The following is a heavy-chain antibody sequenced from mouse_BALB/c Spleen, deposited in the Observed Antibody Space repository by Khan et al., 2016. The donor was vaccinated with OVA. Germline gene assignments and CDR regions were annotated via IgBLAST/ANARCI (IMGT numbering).Heavy chain of an antibody. CDR2: INPSTGYT. Sequence: VQLQQSGAELAKPGASVKMSCKASGYTFINYWILWVKQRPGQGLEWIGYINPSTGYTEYNHNFKDKATLTADKSSSTAYRQLSSLTAEDSAVYYCARRGLRWDFDYWGQGTTLTVSS. CDR3: ARRGLRWDFDY. J-gene: IGHJ2*01. D-gene: IGHD2-2*01. V-gene: IGHV1-7*01. CDR1: GYTFINYW.